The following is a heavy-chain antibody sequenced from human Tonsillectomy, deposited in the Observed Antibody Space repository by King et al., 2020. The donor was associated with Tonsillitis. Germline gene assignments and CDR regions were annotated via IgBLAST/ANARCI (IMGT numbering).Heavy chain of an antibody. CDR1: GGSISSSSYY. CDR2: IYYSGST. J-gene: IGHJ5*02. CDR3: ASSLAGDTWFDP. D-gene: IGHD1-1*01. V-gene: IGHV4-39*01. Sequence: QLQESGPGLVKPSETLSLTCTVSGGSISSSSYYWGWIRQPPGKGLEWIGRIYYSGSTYYNPSLKSRVTISVDTSKNQFSLKLSSVTAADTAVYYCASSLAGDTWFDPWGQGTLFTVSS.